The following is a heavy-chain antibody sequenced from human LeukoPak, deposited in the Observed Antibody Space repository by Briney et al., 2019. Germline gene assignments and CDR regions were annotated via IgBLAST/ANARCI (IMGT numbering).Heavy chain of an antibody. D-gene: IGHD2-15*01. CDR2: INSDGSST. V-gene: IGHV3-74*01. Sequence: GGSLRLSCAASGFTFSSYWMHWVRQAPGKGLVWVSRINSDGSSTSYADSVKGRFTISRDNAKNTLYLQMNSLRAEDTAVYYCARGLGYCSGGSCVHWFDPWGQGTLVTVS. J-gene: IGHJ5*02. CDR3: ARGLGYCSGGSCVHWFDP. CDR1: GFTFSSYW.